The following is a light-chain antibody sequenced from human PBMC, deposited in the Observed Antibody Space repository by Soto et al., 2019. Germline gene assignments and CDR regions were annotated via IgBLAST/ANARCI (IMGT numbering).Light chain of an antibody. CDR3: QQYGSSIT. Sequence: TVLTQSPVPLSLSPGERTTLSFRASQSVSNNYLAWYQQKPGQAPRLLIYGTSSRATGIPDRFSGSGSGTDFTLTISRLEPEDFAVYYCQQYGSSITFGQGTRLEI. J-gene: IGKJ5*01. CDR1: QSVSNNY. CDR2: GTS. V-gene: IGKV3-20*01.